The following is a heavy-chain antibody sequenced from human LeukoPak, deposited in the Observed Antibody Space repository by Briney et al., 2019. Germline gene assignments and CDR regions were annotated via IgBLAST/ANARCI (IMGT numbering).Heavy chain of an antibody. CDR2: IIPILGIA. D-gene: IGHD6-13*01. CDR1: GGTFSSYA. Sequence: GASVKVSCKASGGTFSSYAISWVRQAPGQGLEWMGRIIPILGIANYAQKFQGRVTITADKSTSTAYMDLSSLKSQDTAVYYCERARGGYSSSWYEDWFDPWGQGTLVTVSS. V-gene: IGHV1-69*04. CDR3: ERARGGYSSSWYEDWFDP. J-gene: IGHJ5*02.